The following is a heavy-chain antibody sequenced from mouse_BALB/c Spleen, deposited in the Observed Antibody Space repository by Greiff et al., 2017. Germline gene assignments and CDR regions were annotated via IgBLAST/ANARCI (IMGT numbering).Heavy chain of an antibody. Sequence: EVKLEESGGGLVKPGGSLKLSCAASGFTFSDYYMYWVRQTPEKRLEWVATISDGGSYTYYPDSVKGRFTISRDNAKNNLYLQMSSLKSEDTAMYYCALYYYAMDYWGQGTSVTVSS. CDR1: GFTFSDYY. CDR3: ALYYYAMDY. V-gene: IGHV5-4*02. J-gene: IGHJ4*01. CDR2: ISDGGSYT.